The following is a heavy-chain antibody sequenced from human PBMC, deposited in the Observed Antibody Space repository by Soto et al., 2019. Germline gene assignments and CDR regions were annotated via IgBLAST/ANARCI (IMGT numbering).Heavy chain of an antibody. J-gene: IGHJ4*02. CDR1: GFTFSSYA. D-gene: IGHD3-22*01. CDR2: ISGSGGST. V-gene: IGHV3-23*01. CDR3: AKATYYYDSSDYYPFDY. Sequence: GGSLRLSCAASGFTFSSYAMSWVRQAPGKGLEWVSAISGSGGSTYYADSVKGRFTISRDNSKNTLYLQMNSLRAEDTAVYYCAKATYYYDSSDYYPFDYWGQGTLVTVSS.